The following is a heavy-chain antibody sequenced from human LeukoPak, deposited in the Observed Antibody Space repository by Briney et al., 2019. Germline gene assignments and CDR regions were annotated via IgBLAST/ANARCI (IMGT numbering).Heavy chain of an antibody. CDR3: ARDRERWLVPLGFDP. CDR1: RFTFTSYK. D-gene: IGHD4-23*01. CDR2: ISSSGSTI. Sequence: GGSLRLSPAASRFTFTSYKMNCGPQAPGKGLERVSYISSSGSTIYYADSVKGRFTISRDNAKNSLYLQMNSLRAEDTAFYYCARDRERWLVPLGFDPWGQGTLVIVSS. V-gene: IGHV3-48*03. J-gene: IGHJ5*02.